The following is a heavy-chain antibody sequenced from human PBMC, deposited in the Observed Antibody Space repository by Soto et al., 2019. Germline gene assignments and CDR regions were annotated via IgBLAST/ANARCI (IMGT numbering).Heavy chain of an antibody. Sequence: WASVKVSCKASGYSFTNNDVRWVRQATGQGLEWMGWMNPGSGDTGYAQKFQGRVTMTRDISIATAYMELSSLRSDDTAIYYCARMATFGSLNWFDPWGQGTLVTV. CDR3: ARMATFGSLNWFDP. J-gene: IGHJ5*02. V-gene: IGHV1-8*01. CDR1: GYSFTNND. CDR2: MNPGSGDT. D-gene: IGHD3-16*01.